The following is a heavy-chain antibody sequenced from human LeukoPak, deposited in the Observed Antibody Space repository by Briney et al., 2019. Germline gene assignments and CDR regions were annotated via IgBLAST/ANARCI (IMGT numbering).Heavy chain of an antibody. D-gene: IGHD3-10*02. J-gene: IGHJ6*04. CDR2: ISSSGSTI. CDR1: GFTFSSYE. Sequence: GGSLRLSCAASGFTFSSYEMNWVRQAPGKGLEWVSYISSSGSTIYYADSVKGRFTISRDNAKNSLYLQMNSLRAEDAAVYCCAELGITMIGGVWGKGTTVTISS. V-gene: IGHV3-48*03. CDR3: AELGITMIGGV.